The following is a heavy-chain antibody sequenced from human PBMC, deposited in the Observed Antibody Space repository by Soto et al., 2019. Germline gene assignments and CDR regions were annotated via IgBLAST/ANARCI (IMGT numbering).Heavy chain of an antibody. V-gene: IGHV2-5*02. J-gene: IGHJ4*02. CDR3: AHMVDCSGGSCFSPVFDY. CDR2: IYWDDDK. D-gene: IGHD2-15*01. Sequence: QITLKESGPTLVKPTQTLTLTCTFSGLSLSTSGVGVGWIRQPPGKALEWLALIYWDDDKRHSPSLKSRLTITKDTSKNQVVLTMTNMDPVDTATYYCAHMVDCSGGSCFSPVFDYWGQGTLVTVSS. CDR1: GLSLSTSGVG.